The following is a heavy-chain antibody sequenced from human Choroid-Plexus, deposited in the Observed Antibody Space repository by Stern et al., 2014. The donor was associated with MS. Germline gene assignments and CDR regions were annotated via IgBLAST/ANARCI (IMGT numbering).Heavy chain of an antibody. CDR1: GFTFGSCA. J-gene: IGHJ5*02. V-gene: IGHV3-30*18. CDR3: AKDRQYLTYFFDH. CDR2: VSYDGSNK. D-gene: IGHD2/OR15-2a*01. Sequence: VQLVESGGGVVQPGRPLRLSCVASGFTFGSCAMHWVRQAPGKGLEWVAGVSYDGSNKYYADSVKGRFTISRDNSQNTLYMQMSSLRPEDTAVYYCAKDRQYLTYFFDHWGKGSLVNVSS.